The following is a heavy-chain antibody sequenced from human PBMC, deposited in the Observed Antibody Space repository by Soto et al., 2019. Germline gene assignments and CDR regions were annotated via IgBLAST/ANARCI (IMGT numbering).Heavy chain of an antibody. CDR1: GFTFSNAW. CDR3: STGGYSNLMVVRLDN. CDR2: VKSKIDGGTT. Sequence: PGGCLRLSCAASGFTFSNAWINWVRQAPGKGLEWVGRVKSKIDGGTTDFAAPVKGRFAISKDDSKNILYMQMNSMKIEDSGMYYCSTGGYSNLMVVRLDNWGHGTLVSVPS. J-gene: IGHJ4*01. V-gene: IGHV3-15*07. D-gene: IGHD3-22*01.